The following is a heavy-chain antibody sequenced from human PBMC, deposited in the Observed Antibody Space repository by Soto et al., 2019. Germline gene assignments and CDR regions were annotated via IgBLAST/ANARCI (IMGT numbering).Heavy chain of an antibody. Sequence: GGSLRLSCTASGFTFGDYAMSWFRQAPGKGLEWVGFIRSKAYGGTTEYAASVKGRFTISRDDSKSIAYLQMNSLKTEDTAVYYCTSAPWDTAMAWWGYYYYGMDVWGQGTTVTV. D-gene: IGHD5-18*01. CDR3: TSAPWDTAMAWWGYYYYGMDV. CDR1: GFTFGDYA. V-gene: IGHV3-49*03. CDR2: IRSKAYGGTT. J-gene: IGHJ6*02.